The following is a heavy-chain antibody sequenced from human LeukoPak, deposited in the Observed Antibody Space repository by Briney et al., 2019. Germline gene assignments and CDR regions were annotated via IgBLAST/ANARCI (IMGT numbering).Heavy chain of an antibody. Sequence: AGGSLRLSCAASGFTFSSYGMHWVRQAPGKGLEWVAVISYDGSNKYYADSVKGRFTISRDNSKNTLYLQMNSLRAEDTAVYYCAKDRHDSSGYYPFDYWGQGTLVTVSS. J-gene: IGHJ4*02. CDR2: ISYDGSNK. CDR3: AKDRHDSSGYYPFDY. D-gene: IGHD3-22*01. CDR1: GFTFSSYG. V-gene: IGHV3-30*18.